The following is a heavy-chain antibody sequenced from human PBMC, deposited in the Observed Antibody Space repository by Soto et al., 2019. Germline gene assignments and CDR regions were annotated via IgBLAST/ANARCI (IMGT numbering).Heavy chain of an antibody. J-gene: IGHJ4*02. CDR3: ARDTGYTFGSLNY. V-gene: IGHV1-3*01. Sequence: HVELVQSGADVKKPGASVTISCKASGYTFTDYALHWVRQAPGQRLEWMGWLNAGVGNTLYSQKFQGRITITRDTSASTAYMELNSLKSEDTAIYYCARDTGYTFGSLNYWGPGTLVTVSS. D-gene: IGHD5-18*01. CDR1: GYTFTDYA. CDR2: LNAGVGNT.